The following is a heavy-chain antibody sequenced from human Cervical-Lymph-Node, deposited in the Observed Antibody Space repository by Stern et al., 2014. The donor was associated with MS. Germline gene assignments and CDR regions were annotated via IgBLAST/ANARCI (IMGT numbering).Heavy chain of an antibody. CDR2: LSSSLSYM. D-gene: IGHD4-23*01. Sequence: VQLVESGGGLVKPGGSLRLSCAASGFTFSTYSMNWVRQAPGEGLEWVSSLSSSLSYMYYADSVKGRFTISRDNAKNSLYLQMNSLRAEDTAVYYCARDRAVVTPILSLDYWGQGTLVTVSS. CDR1: GFTFSTYS. V-gene: IGHV3-21*01. CDR3: ARDRAVVTPILSLDY. J-gene: IGHJ4*02.